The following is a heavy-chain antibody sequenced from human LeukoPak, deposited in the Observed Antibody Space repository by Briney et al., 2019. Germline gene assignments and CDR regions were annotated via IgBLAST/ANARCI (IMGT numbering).Heavy chain of an antibody. V-gene: IGHV4-59*01. CDR1: GGSISSYY. CDR2: IYYSGST. J-gene: IGHJ6*02. CDR3: AGLVRYFDWPTLSFYYYGMDV. D-gene: IGHD3-9*01. Sequence: PSETLSLTCTVSGGSISSYYWSWIRQPPGKGLEWIGYIYYSGSTNYNPSLKSRVTISVDTSKNQFSLKLSSVTAADTAVYYCAGLVRYFDWPTLSFYYYGMDVWGQGTTVTVSS.